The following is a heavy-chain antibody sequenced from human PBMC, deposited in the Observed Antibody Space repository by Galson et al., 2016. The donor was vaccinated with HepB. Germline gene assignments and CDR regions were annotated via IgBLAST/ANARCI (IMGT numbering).Heavy chain of an antibody. V-gene: IGHV4-61*02. Sequence: TLSLTCSVSGGAINSGSYFWTWVRQRAGKGLEWIGRVSASGSANYNPSLKSRVIVSIDTSKNQFSLRLSSVTAADTAVDYCARDSDYGMDVWAQGTTVTGAS. CDR1: GGAINSGSYF. CDR3: ARDSDYGMDV. CDR2: VSASGSA. J-gene: IGHJ6*02.